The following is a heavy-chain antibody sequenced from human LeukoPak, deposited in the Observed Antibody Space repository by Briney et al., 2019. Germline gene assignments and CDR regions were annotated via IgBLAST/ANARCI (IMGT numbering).Heavy chain of an antibody. CDR2: IYTSGST. D-gene: IGHD4/OR15-4a*01. CDR3: ARTRVDYLYYYYYMDV. V-gene: IGHV4-61*02. J-gene: IGHJ6*03. Sequence: PSETLSLTCTVSGGSISSGSYYWSWIRQPAGKGLEWIGRIYTSGSTNYNPSLKSRVTISVDTSKNQFSLKLSSVTAADTAVYYCARTRVDYLYYYYYMDVWGKGTTVTVSS. CDR1: GGSISSGSYY.